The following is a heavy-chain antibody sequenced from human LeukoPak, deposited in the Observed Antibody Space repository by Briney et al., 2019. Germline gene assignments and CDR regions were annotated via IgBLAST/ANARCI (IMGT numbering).Heavy chain of an antibody. D-gene: IGHD3-10*01. Sequence: GGSLRLSCAASGFTFISYEMNWVRQAPGKGLEWVSYISSSGSTIYYADSVKGRFTISRDNAKNSLYLQMNSLRAEDTAVYYCARGTGDPSLDYWGQGTLVTVSS. CDR3: ARGTGDPSLDY. J-gene: IGHJ4*02. CDR1: GFTFISYE. V-gene: IGHV3-48*03. CDR2: ISSSGSTI.